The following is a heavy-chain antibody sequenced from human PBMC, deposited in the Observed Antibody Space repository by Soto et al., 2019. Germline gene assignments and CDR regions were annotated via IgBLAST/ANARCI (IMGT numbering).Heavy chain of an antibody. CDR3: ARDLTNIGRTWLGNDNYYYGMDV. V-gene: IGHV3-48*03. CDR1: GFSSSRYE. Sequence: EVQLVQSGGGLVQPGGSLRLSCVASGFSSSRYELNWVRQAPGKGLEWVAYISTSGNIIHYADSVRGRFTISRDSAKNSLYLQMNSLRAEDTAVYYCARDLTNIGRTWLGNDNYYYGMDVWGQGTTVTVSS. D-gene: IGHD3-10*01. J-gene: IGHJ6*02. CDR2: ISTSGNII.